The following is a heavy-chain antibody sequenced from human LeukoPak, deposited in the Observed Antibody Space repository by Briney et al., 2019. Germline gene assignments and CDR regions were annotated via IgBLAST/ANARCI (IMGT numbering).Heavy chain of an antibody. V-gene: IGHV1-18*01. Sequence: ASVKVSCKASGYTFTSYGISWVRQAPGQGLEWMGWISAYNGNTNYAQKLQGRVTMTTDTSTSTAYMELRSLRSEDTAVYYCARGLEGRAYCGGDCYSGGYWGQGTLVTVSS. CDR3: ARGLEGRAYCGGDCYSGGY. CDR1: GYTFTSYG. J-gene: IGHJ4*02. D-gene: IGHD2-21*02. CDR2: ISAYNGNT.